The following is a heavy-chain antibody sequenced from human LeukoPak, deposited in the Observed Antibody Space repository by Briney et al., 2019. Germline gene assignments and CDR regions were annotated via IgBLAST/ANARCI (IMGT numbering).Heavy chain of an antibody. D-gene: IGHD2-2*01. CDR1: GFTFSSHA. CDR3: AKDPYGTRYFDY. Sequence: PGGSLRLSCAASGFTFSSHALSWVRQAPGKGLEWVSSLIGSGYNTYYADSVKGRFTISRDNSKNTVYLQMNSLRAEDTAVYYCAKDPYGTRYFDYWGQGTLVTVSS. J-gene: IGHJ4*02. CDR2: LIGSGYNT. V-gene: IGHV3-23*01.